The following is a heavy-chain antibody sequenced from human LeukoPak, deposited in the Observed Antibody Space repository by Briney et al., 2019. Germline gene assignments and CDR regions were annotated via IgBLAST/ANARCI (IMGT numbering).Heavy chain of an antibody. J-gene: IGHJ4*02. CDR2: IYHSGST. CDR1: GGSISSGGYY. V-gene: IGHV4-30-2*01. Sequence: SETLSLTCTVSGGSISSGGYYWSWIRQPPGKGLEWIGYIYHSGSTYYNPSLKSRVTISVDRSKNQFSLKLSSVTAADTAVYYCARSRSDYIQGENDYWGQGTLVTVSS. CDR3: ARSRSDYIQGENDY. D-gene: IGHD3-22*01.